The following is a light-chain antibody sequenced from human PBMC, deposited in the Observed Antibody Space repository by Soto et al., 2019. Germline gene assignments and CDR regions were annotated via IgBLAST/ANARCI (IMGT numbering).Light chain of an antibody. CDR3: QQYNNWPPWT. Sequence: EIVMTQSPATVSVSPGERATLSCRASQSVSSNLAWYQQKPGQAPRLLIYGASTRANGIPARFSGSGSGTDFTLTISSLQSEDFAVYYCQQYNNWPPWTFGQGTKVEIK. CDR1: QSVSSN. V-gene: IGKV3-15*01. J-gene: IGKJ1*01. CDR2: GAS.